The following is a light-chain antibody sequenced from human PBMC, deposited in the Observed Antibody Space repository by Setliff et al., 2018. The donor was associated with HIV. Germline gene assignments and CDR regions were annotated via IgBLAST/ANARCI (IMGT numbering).Light chain of an antibody. Sequence: QSLLTQPASVSGSPGQSITISCTGTSSDVGNYNLVSWYQHYPGKAPKLIIYEVDKRPSGVSSRFSGSKSGNAASLTISGLQAEDEADYHCCSYAGESTFVFGGGTKGTV. CDR2: EVD. J-gene: IGLJ2*01. CDR3: CSYAGESTFV. CDR1: SSDVGNYNL. V-gene: IGLV2-23*02.